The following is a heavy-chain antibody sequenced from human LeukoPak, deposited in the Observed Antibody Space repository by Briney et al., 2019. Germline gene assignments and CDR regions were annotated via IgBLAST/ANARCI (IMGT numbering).Heavy chain of an antibody. Sequence: ASVKVSCKASGYTFTSYDINWVRQATGQGLEWMGWMNPNSGNTGYAQKFQGRVTMTRNTSISTAYMEMSSLRSEDTAVYYCAREGQRYSSGWYSPKGYFDYWGQGTLVTVSS. CDR2: MNPNSGNT. D-gene: IGHD6-19*01. CDR3: AREGQRYSSGWYSPKGYFDY. CDR1: GYTFTSYD. J-gene: IGHJ4*02. V-gene: IGHV1-8*01.